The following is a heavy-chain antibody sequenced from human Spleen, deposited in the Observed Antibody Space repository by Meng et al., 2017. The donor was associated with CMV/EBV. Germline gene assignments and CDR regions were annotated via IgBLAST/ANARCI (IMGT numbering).Heavy chain of an antibody. CDR3: ASLSGSYFYFDY. CDR2: IYYSGST. V-gene: IGHV4-39*07. Sequence: TVSGGSISSSSYYWGWIRQPPGKGLEWIGSIYYSGSTNYNPSLKSRVTISVDKSKNQFSLKLSSVTAADTAVYYCASLSGSYFYFDYWGQGTLVTVSS. CDR1: GGSISSSSYY. J-gene: IGHJ4*02. D-gene: IGHD1-26*01.